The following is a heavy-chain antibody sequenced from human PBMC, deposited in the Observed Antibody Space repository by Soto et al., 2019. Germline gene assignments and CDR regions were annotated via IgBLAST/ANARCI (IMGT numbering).Heavy chain of an antibody. CDR3: AKYVSPNCSGGSSYSY. V-gene: IGHV3-23*01. CDR2: ISGSGGST. J-gene: IGHJ4*02. CDR1: GFTFSSYA. Sequence: EVQLLESGGGLVQPGGSLRLSCAASGFTFSSYAMRWVRQAPGKGLEWVSAISGSGGSTYYADSGKGQFTISRDNSKNTLYLQMNSLKAEDTAVYYCAKYVSPNCSGGSSYSYWGQGTLVTVSS. D-gene: IGHD2-15*01.